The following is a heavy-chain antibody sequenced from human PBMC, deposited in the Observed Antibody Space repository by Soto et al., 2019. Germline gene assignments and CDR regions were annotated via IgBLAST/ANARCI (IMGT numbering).Heavy chain of an antibody. J-gene: IGHJ4*01. CDR1: GFSLSDYW. D-gene: IGHD6-19*01. Sequence: PGGPLRLSCAASGFSLSDYWMHWVRQVPGKGLLWVSRISVDGRDTTYADSVKGRFTISRDNAKNTLYLQMDSLRAEDTAVCVRAPEQRLFDFWGHGSLVTVSS. V-gene: IGHV3-74*03. CDR3: APEQRLFDF. CDR2: ISVDGRDT.